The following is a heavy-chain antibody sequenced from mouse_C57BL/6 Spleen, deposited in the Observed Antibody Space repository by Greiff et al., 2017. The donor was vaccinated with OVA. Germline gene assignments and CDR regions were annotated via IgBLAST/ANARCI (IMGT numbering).Heavy chain of an antibody. CDR2: IYPVIVKT. D-gene: IGHD2-5*01. Sequence: QFRLQHPGAERVKPGASVKLSSRVSAYTFTSYWLIWVKQGPGQGLDWFGNIYPVIVKTNYNEKFKSKATVTVDTSSSTAYMQLSSLTSEDSAVYDWARDDSNYYFDYWGQGTTLTVSS. CDR3: ARDDSNYYFDY. V-gene: IGHV1-55*01. CDR1: AYTFTSYW. J-gene: IGHJ2*01.